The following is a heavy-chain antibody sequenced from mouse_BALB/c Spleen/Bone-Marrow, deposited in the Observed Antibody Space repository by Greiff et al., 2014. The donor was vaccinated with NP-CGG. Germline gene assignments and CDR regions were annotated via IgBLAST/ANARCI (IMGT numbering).Heavy chain of an antibody. CDR3: AMYYYGSSLFAY. D-gene: IGHD1-1*01. CDR1: GFNIKDTY. J-gene: IGHJ3*01. Sequence: EVQLQQSGAELVKPGASVKLSCTASGFNIKDTYMHWVKQRPEQGLEWIGRIDPANGNTKYDPKFQGKATITADTSSNTAYLQLSSLTSEDTAVYYCAMYYYGSSLFAYWGQGTLVPVSA. CDR2: IDPANGNT. V-gene: IGHV14-3*02.